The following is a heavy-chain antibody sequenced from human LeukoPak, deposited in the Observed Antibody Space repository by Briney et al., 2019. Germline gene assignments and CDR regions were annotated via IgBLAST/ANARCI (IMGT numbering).Heavy chain of an antibody. D-gene: IGHD3-10*01. CDR1: GGSISSSNW. CDR3: ARRVRVLLWFGSPGGFDP. J-gene: IGHJ5*02. CDR2: IYHSGST. Sequence: SGTLSLTCAVSGGSISSSNWWSWVRQPPGKGLEWIGEIYHSGSTNYNPSLKSLVNISVDRSKNKFSLKLSSVTAADTAVYYCARRVRVLLWFGSPGGFDPWGQGTLVTVSS. V-gene: IGHV4-4*02.